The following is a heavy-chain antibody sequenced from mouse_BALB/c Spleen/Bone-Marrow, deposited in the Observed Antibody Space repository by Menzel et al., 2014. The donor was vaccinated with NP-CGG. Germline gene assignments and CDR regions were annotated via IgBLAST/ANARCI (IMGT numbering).Heavy chain of an antibody. CDR3: TNDYLFAY. Sequence: QVQLKQSGAELVKPGASVKLSCKASGYTFTSYYMYWVKQRPGQGLEWIGEINPSNGGTNFNEKFKSKATLTVDKSSSTAYMLLSSLTSEDSAVYYCTNDYLFAYWGQGTLVTVSA. J-gene: IGHJ3*01. CDR1: GYTFTSYY. V-gene: IGHV1S81*02. CDR2: INPSNGGT. D-gene: IGHD2-4*01.